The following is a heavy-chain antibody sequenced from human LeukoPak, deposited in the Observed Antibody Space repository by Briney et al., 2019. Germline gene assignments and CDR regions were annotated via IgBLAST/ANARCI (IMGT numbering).Heavy chain of an antibody. CDR2: INPSVGST. D-gene: IGHD3-9*01. Sequence: ASVKVSCKASGYTFTSYYMHWVRQAPGQGLEWMGIINPSVGSTSYAQKFQGRVTMTRDTSTSTVYMELSSLRSEDTAVYYCARGTGDILTGYSLAEYFQHWGQGTLVTVSS. J-gene: IGHJ1*01. V-gene: IGHV1-46*01. CDR3: ARGTGDILTGYSLAEYFQH. CDR1: GYTFTSYY.